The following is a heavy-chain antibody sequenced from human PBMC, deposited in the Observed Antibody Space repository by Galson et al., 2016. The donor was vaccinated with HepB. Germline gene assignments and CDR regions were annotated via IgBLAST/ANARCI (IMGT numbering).Heavy chain of an antibody. V-gene: IGHV4-59*01. Sequence: SETLSLTCFVSGGSISDYHWSWIRQPPGKGLEWIGYFYNTGSTNYNPSLKSRVPLSVDTSKYHFSLKLSSVTTADPAVYYCAKEGGRDSGYADGAFDIWGRGTLVTVSS. CDR3: AKEGGRDSGYADGAFDI. CDR2: FYNTGST. CDR1: GGSISDYH. J-gene: IGHJ3*02. D-gene: IGHD5-12*01.